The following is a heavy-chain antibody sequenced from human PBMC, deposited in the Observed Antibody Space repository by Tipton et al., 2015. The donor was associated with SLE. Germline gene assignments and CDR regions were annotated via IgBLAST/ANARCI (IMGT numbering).Heavy chain of an antibody. CDR1: GGSISSSSYY. J-gene: IGHJ4*02. CDR2: IYSSGST. Sequence: TLSLTCTVSGGSISSSSYYWGWLRQPPGKGLEWIGSIYSSGSTYYNPSLKSRVTISVDTSKNQFSLKLTSVTVADTAMYYCARRRFQSASDYWGQGTLVSVSS. D-gene: IGHD2-21*01. V-gene: IGHV4-39*07. CDR3: ARRRFQSASDY.